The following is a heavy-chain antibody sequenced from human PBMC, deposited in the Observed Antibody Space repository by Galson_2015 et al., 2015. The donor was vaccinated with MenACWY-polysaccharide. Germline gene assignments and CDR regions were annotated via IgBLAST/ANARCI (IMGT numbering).Heavy chain of an antibody. CDR1: GFTFSNYG. V-gene: IGHV3-33*01. CDR2: IWYDGSNK. D-gene: IGHD6-19*01. J-gene: IGHJ4*02. Sequence: SLRLSCAASGFTFSNYGMHWVRQAPGKGLEWVAFIWYDGSNKYYADSVKGRFTISRDNSKNTLYLQMNSLRAEDTAVYYCARDLAVAGYYFDYWGQGTLVTVSS. CDR3: ARDLAVAGYYFDY.